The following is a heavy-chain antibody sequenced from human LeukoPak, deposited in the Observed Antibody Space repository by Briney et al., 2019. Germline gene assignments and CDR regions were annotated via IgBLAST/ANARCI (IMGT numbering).Heavy chain of an antibody. CDR1: GYTFTGYY. CDR2: INPNNGGT. CDR3: ATGAASYYGD. V-gene: IGHV1-2*02. J-gene: IGHJ4*02. D-gene: IGHD1-26*01. Sequence: EASVKVSCKASGYTFTGYYMHWVRQAPGQGLEWMGWINPNNGGTNYAQKFQGRVTMARDTSINTVYMQLSRLRSDDTAVYYCATGAASYYGDWGQGTLVTVSS.